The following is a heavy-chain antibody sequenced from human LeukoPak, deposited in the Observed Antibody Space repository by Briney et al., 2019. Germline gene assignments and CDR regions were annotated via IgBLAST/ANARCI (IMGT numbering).Heavy chain of an antibody. CDR2: IHHSGSS. V-gene: IGHV4-31*03. CDR1: ADSLSSGDHY. J-gene: IGHJ4*02. Sequence: SQTLSLTCTVSADSLSSGDHYWAWIRQLPGKGLESIGFIHHSGSSRHNPSLKDRVAISVDASRKQFALRLSSVTAADTAIYYCARGGNRFGGFYFDYWGQGIQVIVSS. D-gene: IGHD3-10*01. CDR3: ARGGNRFGGFYFDY.